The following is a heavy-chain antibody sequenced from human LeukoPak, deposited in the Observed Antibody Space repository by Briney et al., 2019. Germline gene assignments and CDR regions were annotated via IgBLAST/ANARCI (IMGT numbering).Heavy chain of an antibody. J-gene: IGHJ4*02. CDR2: ISSSGSTI. D-gene: IGHD5-18*01. Sequence: GGSLRLSCAASGFTFSSYWMSWVRQAPGKGLEWVSYISSSGSTIYYADSVKGRLTISRDNAKNSLYLQMNSLRAEDTAVYYCARSTAMVIGGVDYWGQGTLVTVSS. CDR3: ARSTAMVIGGVDY. CDR1: GFTFSSYW. V-gene: IGHV3-48*04.